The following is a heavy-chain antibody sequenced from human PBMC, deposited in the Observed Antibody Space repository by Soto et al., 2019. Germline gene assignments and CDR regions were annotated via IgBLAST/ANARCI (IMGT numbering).Heavy chain of an antibody. D-gene: IGHD3-22*01. Sequence: QVQVVQSGAEVKKPGASVKVSCKTSGYTFTSYVIHWVRQAPGQRPEWMGWINAGNGNTKFSQKFQDRVTITRDTSASTANMELSSLRSEDTAFYYCARDRNPYYYDKSGFFYADYWGQGTLVTVSS. CDR1: GYTFTSYV. J-gene: IGHJ4*02. V-gene: IGHV1-3*01. CDR2: INAGNGNT. CDR3: ARDRNPYYYDKSGFFYADY.